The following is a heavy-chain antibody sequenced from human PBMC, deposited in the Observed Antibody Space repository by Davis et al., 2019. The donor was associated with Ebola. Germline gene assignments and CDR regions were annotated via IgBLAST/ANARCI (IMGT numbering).Heavy chain of an antibody. CDR3: ASYGSGSYYLYYYYGMDV. CDR2: ISSSSSYI. D-gene: IGHD3-10*01. CDR1: GFTFSSYS. Sequence: GESLKISCAASGFTFSSYSMNWVRQAPGKGLEWVSSISSSSSYIYYADSVKGRFTISRDNAKNSLYLQMNSLRAEDTAVYYCASYGSGSYYLYYYYGMDVWGQGTTVTVSS. V-gene: IGHV3-21*01. J-gene: IGHJ6*02.